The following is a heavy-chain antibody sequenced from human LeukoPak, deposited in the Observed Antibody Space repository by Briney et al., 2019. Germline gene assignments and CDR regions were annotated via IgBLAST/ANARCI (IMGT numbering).Heavy chain of an antibody. D-gene: IGHD4-23*01. J-gene: IGHJ4*02. Sequence: PSETLSLTCTASGGSISSSSYYWGWIRQPPGKGLEWIGTIYYSGSTYHNPSLKSRVSISVDTSKNQFSLRLTSVTATDTAVYYCARQGDGGRAFDYWGQGILVTVSS. CDR3: ARQGDGGRAFDY. CDR1: GGSISSSSYY. CDR2: IYYSGST. V-gene: IGHV4-39*01.